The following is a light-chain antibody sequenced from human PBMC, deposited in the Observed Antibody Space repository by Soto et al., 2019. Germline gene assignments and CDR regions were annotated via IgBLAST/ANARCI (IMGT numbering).Light chain of an antibody. CDR3: QESYSTPLA. CDR2: AAS. V-gene: IGKV1-39*01. J-gene: IGKJ4*01. Sequence: DIQVTQSPSSLSASVGDRVTITCRTSQNINIFLNWYQQKPGRAPMVVNSAASNLESGVPSRFSGRGSGTEFTLTISNLQPGDSALYFCQESYSTPLAFGGGTKV. CDR1: QNINIF.